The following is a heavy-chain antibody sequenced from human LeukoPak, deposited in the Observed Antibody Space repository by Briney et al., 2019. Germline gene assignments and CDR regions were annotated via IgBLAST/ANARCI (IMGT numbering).Heavy chain of an antibody. D-gene: IGHD1/OR15-1a*01. V-gene: IGHV3-23*01. CDR2: ISGTGGNT. CDR1: GFSFSNYA. CDR3: AKDFEFKWQQPSHH. Sequence: QPGGSLRLSCAVSGFSFSNYAMSWVRQFPGKGLEWVSGISGTGGNTYYADSVKGRFTISRDNSKNMLYLQMNTLTAEDTAIYFCAKDFEFKWQQPSHHWGQGTPVTVSS. J-gene: IGHJ5*02.